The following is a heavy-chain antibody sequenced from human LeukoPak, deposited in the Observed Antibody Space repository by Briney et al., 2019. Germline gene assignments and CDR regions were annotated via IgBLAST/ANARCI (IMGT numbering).Heavy chain of an antibody. CDR2: ISNDEIST. V-gene: IGHV3-30*18. Sequence: GGSLRLSCAASGFTFSSSGMHWVRQAPGKGLEWVAVISNDEISTYYADSVQGRFTISRDNSKNTLYLQMNSLRAEDTAVYYCAKDQDIAAADYYFDYWGQGTLVTVSS. D-gene: IGHD6-13*01. CDR1: GFTFSSSG. J-gene: IGHJ4*02. CDR3: AKDQDIAAADYYFDY.